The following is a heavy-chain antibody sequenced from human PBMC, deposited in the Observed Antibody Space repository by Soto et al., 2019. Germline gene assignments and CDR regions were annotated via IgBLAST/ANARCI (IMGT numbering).Heavy chain of an antibody. Sequence: SVKVSCKASGGTFSSYAISWVRQAPGQGLEWMGGIIPIFGTANYAQKFQGRVTITADESTSTAYMELSSLRSEDTAVYYCARERQYNWNYNGKYYYGMDVWGQGTTVTVSS. CDR1: GGTFSSYA. D-gene: IGHD1-7*01. J-gene: IGHJ6*02. V-gene: IGHV1-69*13. CDR2: IIPIFGTA. CDR3: ARERQYNWNYNGKYYYGMDV.